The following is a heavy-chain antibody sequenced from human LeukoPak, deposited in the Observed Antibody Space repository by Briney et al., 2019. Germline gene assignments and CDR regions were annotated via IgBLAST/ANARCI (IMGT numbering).Heavy chain of an antibody. J-gene: IGHJ4*02. CDR3: ARGSVYFDS. V-gene: IGHV4-59*01. CDR2: FSYTGST. Sequence: PSETLSLTCTVSGASITSYYWSWIRQPPGKGLEWIGFFSYTGSTDYNPSLKSRVTISVDMSKNQFSLKVSSVTAADTAVYYCARGSVYFDSWGQGTLVTVSS. CDR1: GASITSYY.